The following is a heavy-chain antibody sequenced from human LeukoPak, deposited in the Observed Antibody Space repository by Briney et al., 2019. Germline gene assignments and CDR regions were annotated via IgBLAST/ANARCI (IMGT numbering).Heavy chain of an antibody. J-gene: IGHJ3*02. Sequence: PGGSLRLSCAASGFTFSSYSMNWVRQAPGKGLEWVSSISSSSSYIYYADSVKGRFTISRDNAKNSLYLQVNSLRAEDTAVYYCARAPKTIAAADAFDIWGQGTMVTVSS. V-gene: IGHV3-21*01. CDR3: ARAPKTIAAADAFDI. CDR1: GFTFSSYS. D-gene: IGHD6-13*01. CDR2: ISSSSSYI.